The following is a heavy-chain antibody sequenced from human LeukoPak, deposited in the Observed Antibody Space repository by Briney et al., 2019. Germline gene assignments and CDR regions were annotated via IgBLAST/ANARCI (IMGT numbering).Heavy chain of an antibody. CDR3: ARLDYYDSSGYPLPFDY. J-gene: IGHJ4*02. CDR2: ISAYNGNT. CDR1: GYTFTSYG. Sequence: ASAKVSCKASGYTFTSYGVSWVRQAPGQGLEWMGWISAYNGNTNYAQKLQGRVTMTTDTSTSTAYMELRSLRSDDTAVYYCARLDYYDSSGYPLPFDYWGQGTLVTVSS. D-gene: IGHD3-22*01. V-gene: IGHV1-18*01.